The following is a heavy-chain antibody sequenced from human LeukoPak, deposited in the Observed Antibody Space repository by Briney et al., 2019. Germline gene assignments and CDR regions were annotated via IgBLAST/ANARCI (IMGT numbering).Heavy chain of an antibody. Sequence: KPGGSLRLSCAASGFTFSSYSMNWVRQAPGKGLEWVSSISSSSSYIYYADSVKGRFTISRDNAKNSLYLQMNSLRAEDTAVYYCASGVYYYDSSGYQDYDAFDIWGQGTMVTVSS. CDR2: ISSSSSYI. CDR1: GFTFSSYS. J-gene: IGHJ3*02. CDR3: ASGVYYYDSSGYQDYDAFDI. D-gene: IGHD3-22*01. V-gene: IGHV3-21*01.